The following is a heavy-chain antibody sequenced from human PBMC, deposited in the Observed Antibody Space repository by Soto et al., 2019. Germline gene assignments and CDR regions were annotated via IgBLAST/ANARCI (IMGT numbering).Heavy chain of an antibody. CDR1: GFTFSSYE. CDR2: ISSSGSTI. CDR3: ASRASTAQGYCSGGSCYYEPRFDY. V-gene: IGHV3-48*03. D-gene: IGHD2-15*01. J-gene: IGHJ4*02. Sequence: PGGSLRLSCAASGFTFSSYEMNWVRPAPGKGLEWVSYISSSGSTIYYADSVKGRFTISRDNAKNSLYLQMNSLRAEDTAVYYCASRASTAQGYCSGGSCYYEPRFDYWGQGTLVTVSS.